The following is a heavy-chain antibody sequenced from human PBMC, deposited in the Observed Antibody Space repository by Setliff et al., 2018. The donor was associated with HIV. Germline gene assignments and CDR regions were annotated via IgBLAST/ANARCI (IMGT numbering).Heavy chain of an antibody. CDR1: GYTFTGYY. J-gene: IGHJ6*02. Sequence: GASVKVSCKASGYTFTGYYMHWVRQAPGQGLEWMGWINPNSGGTTYAQKFQGRVSMTRDTSITTGYMEVNRLRYDDTAVYFCARSSGRHPLFYYYGLDAWGQGTTVTVSS. CDR2: INPNSGGT. D-gene: IGHD3-10*01. CDR3: ARSSGRHPLFYYYGLDA. V-gene: IGHV1-2*02.